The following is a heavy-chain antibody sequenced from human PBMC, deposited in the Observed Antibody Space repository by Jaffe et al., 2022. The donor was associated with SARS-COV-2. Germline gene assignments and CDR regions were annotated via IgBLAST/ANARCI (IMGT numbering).Heavy chain of an antibody. CDR1: GFAFSSYS. Sequence: EVQLVESGGGLAQPGVSLRLSCAASGFAFSSYSMNWVRQAPGKGLEWVSSIGGGGSSKYYADSVKGRFTISRDNAKNSLYLQMNSLRGEDTAVYYCARSIDYWGQGTLVTVSS. CDR3: ARSIDY. J-gene: IGHJ4*02. V-gene: IGHV3-48*01. CDR2: IGGGGSSK.